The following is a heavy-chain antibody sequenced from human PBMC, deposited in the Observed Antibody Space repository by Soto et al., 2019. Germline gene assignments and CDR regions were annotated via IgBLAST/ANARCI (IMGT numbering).Heavy chain of an antibody. V-gene: IGHV4-61*08. CDR3: ARQYGDYNFDY. CDR2: IYYSGST. Sequence: SETLSLTFTVSGYSVSIGDYYWNWIRQPPGKGLEWIGYIYYSGSTNYNPSLKSRVTLSVDTSQNQFSLNLSSVTAADTAVYYCARQYGDYNFDYWGQGTLVTVS. CDR1: GYSVSIGDYY. J-gene: IGHJ4*02. D-gene: IGHD4-17*01.